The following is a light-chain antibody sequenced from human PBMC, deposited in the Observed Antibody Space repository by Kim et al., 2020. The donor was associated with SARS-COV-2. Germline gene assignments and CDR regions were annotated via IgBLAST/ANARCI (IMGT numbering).Light chain of an antibody. V-gene: IGLV2-8*01. CDR1: SSDVGVYNY. CDR2: EVS. J-gene: IGLJ2*01. Sequence: QSALTQPPSASGSPGQSVTISCTGTSSDVGVYNYVSWYQQHPGKAPKLIIYEVSKRPSGVPDRFSGSKSGNTASLTVSGLQAEDEGDFYCSSYAGSNFVVFGGGTQLTVL. CDR3: SSYAGSNFVV.